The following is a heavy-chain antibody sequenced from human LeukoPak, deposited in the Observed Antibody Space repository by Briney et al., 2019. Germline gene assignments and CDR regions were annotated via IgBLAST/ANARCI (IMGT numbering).Heavy chain of an antibody. Sequence: PSETLSLTCTVSGASISSYYWSWIRQPPGKGLEWIGYIYYSGSTNYNPSLKSRATISVDTSKNQFSLRLSSVTAADTAVYYCARHRYYYDSSGYYYQPWGQGTLVTVSS. V-gene: IGHV4-59*01. CDR3: ARHRYYYDSSGYYYQP. CDR1: GASISSYY. J-gene: IGHJ5*02. CDR2: IYYSGST. D-gene: IGHD3-22*01.